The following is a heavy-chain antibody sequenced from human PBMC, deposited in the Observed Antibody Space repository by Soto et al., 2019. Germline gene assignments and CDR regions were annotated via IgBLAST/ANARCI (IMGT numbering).Heavy chain of an antibody. V-gene: IGHV3-33*01. Sequence: QVQLVESGGGVVQPGRSLRLSCAASGFTFSSYGMHWVRQAPGKGLEWVAVIWYDGSNKYYADSVKGRFTISRDNSKNTLYLQVNCLRAEDTAVYYCARWGIAAGDYWGQGTLVTVSS. D-gene: IGHD6-13*01. CDR2: IWYDGSNK. CDR3: ARWGIAAGDY. CDR1: GFTFSSYG. J-gene: IGHJ4*02.